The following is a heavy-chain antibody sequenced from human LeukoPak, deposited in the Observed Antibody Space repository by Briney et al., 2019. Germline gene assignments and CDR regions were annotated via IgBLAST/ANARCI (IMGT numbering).Heavy chain of an antibody. J-gene: IGHJ5*02. V-gene: IGHV4-39*01. D-gene: IGHD3-16*01. Sequence: WVRQPPGKGLEWIGSIYYSGSTYYNPSLKSRVTISVDTSKNQFSLKLSSVTAADTAVYYCAGGRRRDWFDPWGQGTLVTVSS. CDR3: AGGRRRDWFDP. CDR2: IYYSGST.